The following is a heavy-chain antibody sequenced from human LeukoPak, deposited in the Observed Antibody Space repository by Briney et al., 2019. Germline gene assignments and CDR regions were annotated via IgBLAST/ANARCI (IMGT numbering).Heavy chain of an antibody. Sequence: GASVKVSCKASGGTFSSYAISWVRQAPGQGLEWMGRIIPILGIANYAQKFQGRVTITADKSTSTAYMELSSLRSEDTAVYYCARESYCSSTSCYAAWETSHDAFDIWGQGTMVTVSS. CDR2: IIPILGIA. V-gene: IGHV1-69*04. CDR3: ARESYCSSTSCYAAWETSHDAFDI. D-gene: IGHD2-2*01. CDR1: GGTFSSYA. J-gene: IGHJ3*02.